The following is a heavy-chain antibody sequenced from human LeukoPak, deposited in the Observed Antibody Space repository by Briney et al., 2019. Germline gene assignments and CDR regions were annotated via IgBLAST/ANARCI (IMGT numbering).Heavy chain of an antibody. CDR3: ARDPGCSGGSCYHYYFDY. J-gene: IGHJ4*02. V-gene: IGHV3-33*01. CDR1: GFTFSSYG. CDR2: IWCDGSNK. D-gene: IGHD2-15*01. Sequence: PGGSLRLSCAASGFTFSSYGMHWVRQAPGKGLEWVAVIWCDGSNKYYADSVKGRFTISRDNSKNTLYLQMNSLRAEDTAVYYCARDPGCSGGSCYHYYFDYWGQGTLVTVSS.